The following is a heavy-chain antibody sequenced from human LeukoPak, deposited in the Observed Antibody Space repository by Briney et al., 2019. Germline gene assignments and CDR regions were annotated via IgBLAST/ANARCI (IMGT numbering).Heavy chain of an antibody. CDR2: INPNSGGST. CDR1: GYTFTGYY. D-gene: IGHD6-13*01. Sequence: PRASVKVSCKASGYTFTGYYMHWVRQAPGQGLEWMGWINPNSGGSTSYAQKFQGRVTMTRDMSTSTVYMELSSLRSEDTAVYYCARRAGSSSCFDYWGQGTLVTVSS. CDR3: ARRAGSSSCFDY. V-gene: IGHV1-46*01. J-gene: IGHJ4*02.